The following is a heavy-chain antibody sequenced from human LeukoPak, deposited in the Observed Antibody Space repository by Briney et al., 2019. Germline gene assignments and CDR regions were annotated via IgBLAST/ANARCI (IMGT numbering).Heavy chain of an antibody. J-gene: IGHJ4*02. V-gene: IGHV3-21*01. CDR3: ARGPYTNGHYFDY. Sequence: PGGTLRLSCAASGFTFSSYSMNWVRQAPRKGLEWGSSISSSSSYIYYADSVKGRFTISRDNARNSLYLQMYSLRAEDTAVYYCARGPYTNGHYFDYWGQGTLATVSS. CDR1: GFTFSSYS. D-gene: IGHD6-19*01. CDR2: ISSSSSYI.